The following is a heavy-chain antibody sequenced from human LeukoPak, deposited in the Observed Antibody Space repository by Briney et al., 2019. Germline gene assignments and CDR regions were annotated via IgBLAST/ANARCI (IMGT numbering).Heavy chain of an antibody. D-gene: IGHD3-22*01. CDR1: GYTSTSYD. CDR3: ARGLDYYDSSGI. CDR2: MNPNSGNT. Sequence: GASVKVSCKASGYTSTSYDINWVRQATGQGLEWMGWMNPNSGNTGYAQKFQGRVTMTRNTSKSTAYMELSSLRSEDTAVYYCARGLDYYDSSGIWGQGTMVTVSS. J-gene: IGHJ3*02. V-gene: IGHV1-8*01.